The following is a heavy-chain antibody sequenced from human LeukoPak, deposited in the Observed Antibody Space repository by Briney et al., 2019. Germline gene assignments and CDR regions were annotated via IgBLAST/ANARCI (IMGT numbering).Heavy chain of an antibody. CDR1: GYTFTSYG. Sequence: ASVKVSCKASGYTFTSYGISWVRQAPGQGLEWMGWISAYNGNTNYAQKLQGRVTMTTDTSTSTAYMELRSLRSDDTAVYYCARALVDSSGWYTQSLFDYWGQGTLVTVSS. J-gene: IGHJ4*02. V-gene: IGHV1-18*01. D-gene: IGHD6-19*01. CDR3: ARALVDSSGWYTQSLFDY. CDR2: ISAYNGNT.